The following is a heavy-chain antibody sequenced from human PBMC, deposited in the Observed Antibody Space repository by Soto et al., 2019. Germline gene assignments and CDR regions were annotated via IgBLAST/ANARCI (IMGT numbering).Heavy chain of an antibody. CDR1: GGTFSSYA. J-gene: IGHJ4*02. Sequence: QVQLVQSGAEVKKPGSSVKVSCKASGGTFSSYAISWVRQAPGQGLEWMGGIIPIFGTANYAQKFQGRVTITADESTSTAYRELSSLRSEDTAVYYCGRGGDTAMVTCFDYWGQGTLVTVSS. CDR3: GRGGDTAMVTCFDY. CDR2: IIPIFGTA. V-gene: IGHV1-69*01. D-gene: IGHD5-18*01.